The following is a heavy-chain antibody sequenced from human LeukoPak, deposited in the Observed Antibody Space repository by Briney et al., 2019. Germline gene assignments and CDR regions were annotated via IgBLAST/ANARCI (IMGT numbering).Heavy chain of an antibody. V-gene: IGHV4-59*08. CDR1: GGSISTYY. D-gene: IGHD6-19*01. CDR2: TYYSGNT. Sequence: PSETLSLTCSVSGGSISTYYWSWMRQPPGKGLEWIGYTYYSGNTNYNPSLKSRVTISVDTSKNQFSLNLTSVTAADTAVYYCASSQLVIRGWPLRAWGQGTLVTVSS. CDR3: ASSQLVIRGWPLRA. J-gene: IGHJ5*02.